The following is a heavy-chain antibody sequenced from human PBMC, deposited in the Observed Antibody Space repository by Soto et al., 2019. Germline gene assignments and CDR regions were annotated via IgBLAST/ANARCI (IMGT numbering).Heavy chain of an antibody. CDR2: IYYTGKT. V-gene: IGHV4-31*03. CDR3: AKDPSPRPNLVVTPGWFDP. J-gene: IGHJ5*02. Sequence: QVQLQESGPGLVEPSQTLSLTCTVSGDSIRDGGYYWAWIRQLPGKGLEWLGYIYYTGKTDYNPSLKSRLTISVDMSKSQCSLKLTSLTAADTAVYYCAKDPSPRPNLVVTPGWFDPWGQGILVTVSS. D-gene: IGHD2-21*02. CDR1: GDSIRDGGYY.